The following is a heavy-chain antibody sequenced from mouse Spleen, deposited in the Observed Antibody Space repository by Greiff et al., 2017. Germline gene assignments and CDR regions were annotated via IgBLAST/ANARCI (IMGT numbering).Heavy chain of an antibody. CDR2: IWSGGST. CDR3: ARYYDYDVVFAY. Sequence: QVQLQQSGPGLVQPSQSLSITCTVSGFSLTSYGVHWVRQSPGKGLEWLGVIWSGGSTDYNAAFISRLSISKDNSKSQVFFKMNSLQADDTAIYYCARYYDYDVVFAYWGQGTLVTVSA. CDR1: GFSLTSYG. J-gene: IGHJ3*01. V-gene: IGHV2-2*01. D-gene: IGHD2-4*01.